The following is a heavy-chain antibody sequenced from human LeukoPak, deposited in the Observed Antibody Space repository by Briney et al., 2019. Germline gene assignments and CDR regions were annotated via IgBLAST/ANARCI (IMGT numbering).Heavy chain of an antibody. CDR3: AREIRDEDYYYYGMDV. D-gene: IGHD5-24*01. CDR2: IIPIFGIA. CDR1: GGTFSSYA. Sequence: ASVKVSCKASGGTFSSYAISWVRQAPGQGLEWMGRIIPIFGIANYAQKFRGRVTITADKSTSTAYMELSSLRSEDTAVYYCAREIRDEDYYYYGMDVWGQGTTVTVSS. V-gene: IGHV1-69*04. J-gene: IGHJ6*02.